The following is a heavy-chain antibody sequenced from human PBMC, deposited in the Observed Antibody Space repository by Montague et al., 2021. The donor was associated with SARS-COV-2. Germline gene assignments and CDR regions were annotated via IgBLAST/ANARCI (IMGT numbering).Heavy chain of an antibody. J-gene: IGHJ4*02. CDR3: VGAPNEYYFDY. CDR2: ISPTGST. D-gene: IGHD3-16*01. Sequence: SETLSLTCDVYGGSFSRYFWSWIRQPPGRGPELIGHISPTGSTRYNPSLDSRVTISLDTSKSRLSLELPSVTVADTSIYFCVGAPNEYYFDYWGQGTPVGVSS. V-gene: IGHV4-34*01. CDR1: GGSFSRYF.